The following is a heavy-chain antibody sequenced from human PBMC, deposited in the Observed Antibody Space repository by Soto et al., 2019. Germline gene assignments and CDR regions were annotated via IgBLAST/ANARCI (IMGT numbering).Heavy chain of an antibody. Sequence: GESLKISCKGHGDSFTNYWINWVLQMPGKGPEWMVRIDPGDSNRNSSPSVHGHVIISSDKSISTAFRHWSSLKASDTPMYYCARVEASTAEDGGQGALVTVSS. D-gene: IGHD1-1*01. CDR2: IDPGDSNR. V-gene: IGHV5-10-1*01. CDR1: GDSFTNYW. J-gene: IGHJ4*02. CDR3: ARVEASTAED.